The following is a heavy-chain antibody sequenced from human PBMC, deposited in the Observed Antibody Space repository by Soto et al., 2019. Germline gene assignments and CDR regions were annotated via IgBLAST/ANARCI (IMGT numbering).Heavy chain of an antibody. CDR3: VKDWTGNKCPCLDV. J-gene: IGHJ6*02. Sequence: EVEVLESGGGLQQPGGSLRLSCVASGFTFNAHAMTWVRQGPGVGLEWTSSISGDGKSTYYAGSVKVRFTVSRDNSKNTLTLEMNSLRVEDTATYYCVKDWTGNKCPCLDVWGQGTTVTVSS. D-gene: IGHD3-9*01. CDR2: ISGDGKST. CDR1: GFTFNAHA. V-gene: IGHV3-23*01.